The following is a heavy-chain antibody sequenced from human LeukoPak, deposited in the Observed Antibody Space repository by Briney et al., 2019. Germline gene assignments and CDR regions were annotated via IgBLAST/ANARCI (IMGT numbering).Heavy chain of an antibody. CDR3: ARESNRNYDFSTMLYYYYMDV. CDR1: GFALNSYS. D-gene: IGHD3-3*01. J-gene: IGHJ6*03. Sequence: NTGGSLRLSCAASGFALNSYSLSWVRQAPGKGLEWVSGISSNGASTYYVDSVKGRFTISRDNAKNSLYLQMNSLRAEDTAVYYCARESNRNYDFSTMLYYYYMDVWGKGTTVTVSS. CDR2: ISSNGAST. V-gene: IGHV3-21*01.